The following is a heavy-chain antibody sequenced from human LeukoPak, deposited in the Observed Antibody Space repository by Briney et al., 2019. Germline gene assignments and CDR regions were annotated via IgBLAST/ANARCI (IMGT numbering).Heavy chain of an antibody. CDR1: GYSISSGYY. Sequence: SETLSLTCTVSGYSISSGYYWGWIRQPPGKGLEWIGSIYHSGSTYYNPSLKSRVTISVDTSKNQFSLKLSSVTAADTAVYYCARHRIFGVVIILGAFDIWGQGTMVTVSS. CDR2: IYHSGST. D-gene: IGHD3-3*01. CDR3: ARHRIFGVVIILGAFDI. V-gene: IGHV4-38-2*02. J-gene: IGHJ3*02.